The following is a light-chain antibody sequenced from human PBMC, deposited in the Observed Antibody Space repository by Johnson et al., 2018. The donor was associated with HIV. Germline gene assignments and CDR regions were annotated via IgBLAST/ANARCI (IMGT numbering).Light chain of an antibody. V-gene: IGLV1-51*01. J-gene: IGLJ1*01. Sequence: QSVLSQPPSVSAAPGQKVTISCSGSSSNIGNNYVSWYKQLPGTAPKLLIYDNNKRPSGIPDRFSGPKSGTSATLGITALQTGDEADYYCGTWDSSLSAYVFGTGTKVTVL. CDR1: SSNIGNNY. CDR2: DNN. CDR3: GTWDSSLSAYV.